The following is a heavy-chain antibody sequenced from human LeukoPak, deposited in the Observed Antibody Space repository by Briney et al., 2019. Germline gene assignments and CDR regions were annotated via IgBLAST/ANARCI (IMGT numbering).Heavy chain of an antibody. V-gene: IGHV3-30-3*01. CDR3: ARNDGYNAFDY. CDR1: GFTFSSYA. J-gene: IGHJ4*02. Sequence: PGRSLRLSCAASGFTFSSYAMHWVRQAPGKGLEWVAVISYDGSNEYYADSVKGRFTISRDNSKNTLYLQMNSLRAEDTAVYYCARNDGYNAFDYWGQGTLVTVSS. D-gene: IGHD5-24*01. CDR2: ISYDGSNE.